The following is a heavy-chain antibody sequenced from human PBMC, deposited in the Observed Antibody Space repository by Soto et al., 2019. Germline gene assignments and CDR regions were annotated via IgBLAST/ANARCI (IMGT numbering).Heavy chain of an antibody. CDR3: ARARDGYHFLYGPT. V-gene: IGHV3-53*01. CDR1: GFTLSGYY. Sequence: GGSLRLYCAASGFTLSGYYMSWIRQATGKGLEWVSVIHSSGRTDYADSVKGRFTISRDKSKNTLYLQMDSLRVEDTAVYYCARARDGYHFLYGPTWGQGTLVAVSS. CDR2: IHSSGRT. D-gene: IGHD5-12*01. J-gene: IGHJ4*01.